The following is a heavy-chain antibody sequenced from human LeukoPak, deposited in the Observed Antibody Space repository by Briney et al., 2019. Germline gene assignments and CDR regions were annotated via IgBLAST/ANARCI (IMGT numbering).Heavy chain of an antibody. J-gene: IGHJ3*02. Sequence: PGGSLRLSCAASGFTVSSNYMSWVRHAPGKGLEWVSVIYSGGSTYYADSVKGRFTISRDNSKNTLYLQMNSLRAEDTAVYYCARANWECAFDIWGQGTMVTVSS. V-gene: IGHV3-53*01. CDR1: GFTVSSNY. CDR3: ARANWECAFDI. CDR2: IYSGGST. D-gene: IGHD7-27*01.